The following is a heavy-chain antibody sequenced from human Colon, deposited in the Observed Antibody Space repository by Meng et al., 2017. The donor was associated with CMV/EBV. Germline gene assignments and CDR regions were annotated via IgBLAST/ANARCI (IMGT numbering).Heavy chain of an antibody. V-gene: IGHV3-23*01. J-gene: IGHJ4*02. D-gene: IGHD2-2*01. CDR3: ARDGGYCTGTTCYLDY. CDR2: VSVGGETT. Sequence: RQAPGKGLEWVSAVSVGGETTYYADSVKGRFTSSRDNSKNTVCLQMNSLRAEDTAVYYCARDGGYCTGTTCYLDYWGQGSLVTVSS.